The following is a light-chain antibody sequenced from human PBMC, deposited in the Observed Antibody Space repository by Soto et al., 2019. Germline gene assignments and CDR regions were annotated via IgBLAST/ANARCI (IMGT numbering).Light chain of an antibody. CDR3: PQYGSSPPTWT. CDR2: GAS. J-gene: IGKJ1*01. V-gene: IGKV3-20*01. CDR1: QSVSSSY. Sequence: EMVLTQSPGTLSLSPGERATLSCRASQSVSSSYLAWYQQKPVQAPSLLMYGASSRATGIPDRFSGSGSATDITLTLSTLEPDDFAVYSCPQYGSSPPTWTFGQGTKVDIK.